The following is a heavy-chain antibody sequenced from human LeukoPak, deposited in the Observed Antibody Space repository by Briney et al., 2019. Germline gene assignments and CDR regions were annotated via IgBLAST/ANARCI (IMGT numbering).Heavy chain of an antibody. Sequence: ASVKVSCKASGYTFNTYGITWVRRAPGQGLEWMGWISPYNGDTHYAQKVQDRVTMTTDTATSTAYMDLRSLGFDDTAVYYCARDKAFLGYYDTSGYFQQWFDSWGQGTLVTVSS. D-gene: IGHD3-22*01. V-gene: IGHV1-18*04. CDR1: GYTFNTYG. CDR3: ARDKAFLGYYDTSGYFQQWFDS. CDR2: ISPYNGDT. J-gene: IGHJ5*01.